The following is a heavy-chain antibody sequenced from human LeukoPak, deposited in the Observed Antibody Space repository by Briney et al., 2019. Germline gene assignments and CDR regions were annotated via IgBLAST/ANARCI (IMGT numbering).Heavy chain of an antibody. CDR1: GYTFSDFS. J-gene: IGHJ4*02. CDR3: VRLRRNNDRSGYYYYYDY. D-gene: IGHD3-22*01. Sequence: GGSLTLSCVASGYTFSDFSVNWVRQASGKGLEWVSSISVRSNYRYYADSVRGRFTISRDDARDSLFLQMNSLRAEDTAVYFCVRLRRNNDRSGYYYYYDYWGQGTLVTVSS. V-gene: IGHV3-21*01. CDR2: ISVRSNYR.